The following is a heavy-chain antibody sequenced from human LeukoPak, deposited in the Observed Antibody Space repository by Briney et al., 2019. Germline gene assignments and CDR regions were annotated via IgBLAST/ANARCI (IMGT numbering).Heavy chain of an antibody. V-gene: IGHV3-23*01. CDR1: GFIFSTYA. CDR3: AQISVDTSRNRWSDFDS. CDR2: LSASGFNT. D-gene: IGHD5-18*01. J-gene: IGHJ4*02. Sequence: GGSLRLSCAASGFIFSTYAMTWLSQAPGKGLEWVSALSASGFNTYYADSVKGRLTISRDNFKNMLYLQMNSLRAEDTAVYYCAQISVDTSRNRWSDFDSWGRGILVTVSS.